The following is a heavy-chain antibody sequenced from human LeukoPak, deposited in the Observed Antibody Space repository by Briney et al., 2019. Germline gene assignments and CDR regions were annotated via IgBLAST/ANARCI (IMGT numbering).Heavy chain of an antibody. D-gene: IGHD6-6*01. CDR1: GYTFTSYG. V-gene: IGHV1-18*01. J-gene: IGHJ4*02. CDR2: ISAYNGNT. Sequence: ASVKVSCKASGYTFTSYGISWVRQAPGQGLEWMGWISAYNGNTNYAQKLQGRVSMTTDTSTSTAYMELRSLRSDDTAVYYCARGPSPRVAARLDYFDYWGQGTLVTVSS. CDR3: ARGPSPRVAARLDYFDY.